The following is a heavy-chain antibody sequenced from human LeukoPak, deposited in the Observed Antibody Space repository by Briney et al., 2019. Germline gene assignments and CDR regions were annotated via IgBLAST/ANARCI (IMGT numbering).Heavy chain of an antibody. D-gene: IGHD6-13*01. J-gene: IGHJ5*02. CDR3: ARNVDVPSWYGNNWFDP. CDR1: GGSISSSSYY. Sequence: PSETLSLTCAVSGGSISSSSYYWGWIRQPPGKGLEWIGSIYYSGSTYYNPSLKSRVTISVDTSKNQFSLKLSSVTAADTAVYYCARNVDVPSWYGNNWFDPWGQGTLVTVSS. CDR2: IYYSGST. V-gene: IGHV4-39*07.